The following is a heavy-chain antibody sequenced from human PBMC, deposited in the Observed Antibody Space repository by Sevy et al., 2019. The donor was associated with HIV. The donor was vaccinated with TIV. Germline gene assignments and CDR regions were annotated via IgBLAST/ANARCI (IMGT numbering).Heavy chain of an antibody. D-gene: IGHD6-25*01. J-gene: IGHJ4*02. CDR3: TTALSGFDY. CDR2: IKSNTDGGTT. V-gene: IGHV3-15*01. CDR1: GFTFSNAW. Sequence: GGSLRLSCAASGFTFSNAWMSWVRQAPGKGLEWVGRIKSNTDGGTTDYAAPVRGRFTISRDDSKNTLYLQMNGLKTEDTAVYYCTTALSGFDYWGQGTLVTVSS.